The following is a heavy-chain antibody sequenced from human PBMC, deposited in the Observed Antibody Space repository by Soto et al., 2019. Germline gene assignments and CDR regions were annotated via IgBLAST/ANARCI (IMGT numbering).Heavy chain of an antibody. V-gene: IGHV3-23*01. CDR3: AKGPYCSSTSCYTTKFDY. CDR1: GFTFNNYA. D-gene: IGHD2-2*02. CDR2: ISGSGGST. Sequence: GGSLRLSCTASGFTFNNYAMSWVRQAPGKGLEWVSAISGSGGSTYYADSVKGRFTISRDNFKNTLYLQMNSLRAEDTAVYYCAKGPYCSSTSCYTTKFDYWGQGTLVTV. J-gene: IGHJ4*02.